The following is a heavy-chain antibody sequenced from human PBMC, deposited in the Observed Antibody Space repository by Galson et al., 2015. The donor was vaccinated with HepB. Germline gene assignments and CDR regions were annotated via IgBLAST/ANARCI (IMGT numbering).Heavy chain of an antibody. CDR3: ARDLGISGTDDALDI. CDR2: ISPYNGNT. CDR1: GYMFKNYG. D-gene: IGHD1-20*01. V-gene: IGHV1-18*04. J-gene: IGHJ3*02. Sequence: SVKVSCKASGYMFKNYGISWVRQAPGQGLEWMGWISPYNGNTNYAQKLQGRVTMITDTSTSTAYMELRSLRPDDTAVYYCARDLGISGTDDALDIWGQGTMVTVSS.